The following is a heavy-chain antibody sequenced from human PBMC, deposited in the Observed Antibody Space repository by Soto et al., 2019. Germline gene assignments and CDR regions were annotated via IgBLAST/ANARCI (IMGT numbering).Heavy chain of an antibody. J-gene: IGHJ5*02. Sequence: SETLSLTCTVSVGAFSSGTYYWSWILQPPGKGLEWIGHIYFTGSTNYNPSLKSRVTMSLDTSRNQFSLKLSSVTAADTAVYYCTRGPPRVQWFDPWGLGTLVTVSS. CDR3: TRGPPRVQWFDP. V-gene: IGHV4-61*01. CDR2: IYFTGST. CDR1: VGAFSSGTYY.